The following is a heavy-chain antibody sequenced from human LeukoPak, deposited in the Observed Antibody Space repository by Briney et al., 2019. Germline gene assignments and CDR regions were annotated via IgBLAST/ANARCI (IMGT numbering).Heavy chain of an antibody. CDR3: AKDLRHFGDIVVVTADFDY. D-gene: IGHD2-21*02. Sequence: GGSLRLPCAASGFTFSTYAMSWVRQTPGKGLEWVSAISGSGGSTYYADSVKGRFTISRDNSKNTLYLQMNSLRAEDTATYYCAKDLRHFGDIVVVTADFDYWGQGTLVTVSS. J-gene: IGHJ4*02. CDR2: ISGSGGST. V-gene: IGHV3-23*01. CDR1: GFTFSTYA.